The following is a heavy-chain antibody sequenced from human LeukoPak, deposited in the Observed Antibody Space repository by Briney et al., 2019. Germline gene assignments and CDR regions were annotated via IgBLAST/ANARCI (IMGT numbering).Heavy chain of an antibody. J-gene: IGHJ4*02. CDR1: GGSISSYY. CDR2: IYYSGST. D-gene: IGHD6-19*01. V-gene: IGHV4-59*01. Sequence: SETLSLTCTVSGGSISSYYRSWIRQPPGKGLEWIGYIYYSGSTNYNPSLKSRVTISVDTSKNQFSLKLSSVTAADTAVYYCASSGYSSGWYASCFDYWGQGTLVTVSS. CDR3: ASSGYSSGWYASCFDY.